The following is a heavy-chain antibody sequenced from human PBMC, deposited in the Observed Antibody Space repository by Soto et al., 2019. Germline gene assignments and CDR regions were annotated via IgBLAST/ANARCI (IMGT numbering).Heavy chain of an antibody. V-gene: IGHV1-3*01. CDR2: INAGNGNT. Sequence: ASVKVSCKASGYTFTSYGMDRVRQAPGQRLEWMGWINAGNGNTKSSEKFQGRVTIIRDTSVTTAYMELSSLRSEDTAVYYCARGVAGPLHWFDPWGQGTLVTVSS. CDR1: GYTFTSYG. CDR3: ARGVAGPLHWFDP. D-gene: IGHD6-19*01. J-gene: IGHJ5*02.